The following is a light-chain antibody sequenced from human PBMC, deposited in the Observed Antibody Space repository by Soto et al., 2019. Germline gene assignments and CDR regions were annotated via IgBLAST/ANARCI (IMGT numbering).Light chain of an antibody. CDR2: EVD. Sequence: QSALTQPPSASGSPGQSVTVSCTGTSTDVGGYTSVSWYQQHPGKAPKLIIYEVDKRPSGVPDRFSGSKSGNTASLTVFGLQDDDEADYFCSSYAGSDILLFGGGTKLTVL. J-gene: IGLJ2*01. CDR3: SSYAGSDILL. CDR1: STDVGGYTS. V-gene: IGLV2-8*01.